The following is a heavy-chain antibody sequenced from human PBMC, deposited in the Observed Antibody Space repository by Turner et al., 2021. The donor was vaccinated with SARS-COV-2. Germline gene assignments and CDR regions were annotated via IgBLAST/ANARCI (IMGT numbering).Heavy chain of an antibody. Sequence: QVQLKESGPGLVKPSETLSLTCHVSGASITSYYWSWIWQPPGRGLEWMGDTSDSGYTNYYPSLKSRVTISTDTYRNQFTLRVNSVTAADTAVYFCARLRLGVNLNYFDYWGQGSLVAVSS. CDR1: GASITSYY. V-gene: IGHV4-59*08. CDR3: ARLRLGVNLNYFDY. CDR2: TSDSGYT. J-gene: IGHJ4*02. D-gene: IGHD2-8*01.